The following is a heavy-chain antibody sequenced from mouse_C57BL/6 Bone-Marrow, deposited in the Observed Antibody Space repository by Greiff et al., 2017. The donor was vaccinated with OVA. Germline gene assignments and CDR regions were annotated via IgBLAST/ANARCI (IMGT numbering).Heavy chain of an antibody. CDR2: IYPGSGST. CDR3: ARRYYGKSSYALDY. CDR1: GYTFTSYW. D-gene: IGHD2-1*01. J-gene: IGHJ4*01. V-gene: IGHV1-55*01. Sequence: QVQLQQPGAELVKPGASVKMSCKASGYTFTSYWITWVKQRPGQGLEWIGDIYPGSGSTNYNEKFKSKATLTVDTSSSTAYMQLSSLTSEDSAVYYCARRYYGKSSYALDYWGQGTSVTVSS.